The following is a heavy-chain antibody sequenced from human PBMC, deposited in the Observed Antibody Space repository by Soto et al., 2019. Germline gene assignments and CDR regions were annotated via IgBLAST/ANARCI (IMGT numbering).Heavy chain of an antibody. CDR1: GFTFGDSA. J-gene: IGHJ4*02. CDR2: IRTKTFGGTA. CDR3: IRDMKYSYYFEAGH. Sequence: EVQVVESGGGLVQPGQSIRLSCFASGFTFGDSAFSWVRQAPGKGLEWVGFIRTKTFGGTAEYAASVKGRFSISRDDSKSIAYLQMNSLQTEDTAVYYCIRDMKYSYYFEAGHWGQGTLVTVSS. V-gene: IGHV3-49*04. D-gene: IGHD5-18*01.